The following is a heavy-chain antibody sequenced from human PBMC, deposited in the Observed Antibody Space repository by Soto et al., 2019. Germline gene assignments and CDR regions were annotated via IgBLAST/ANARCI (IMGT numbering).Heavy chain of an antibody. CDR3: SKGKKRIVASSVVMFHP. J-gene: IGHJ5*02. CDR1: SGSISSSNW. Sequence: SETLSLTCAVSSGSISSSNWWSWVRQPPGKGLEWIGEIYHSGSTNYNPSLKSRVTISVDKSKNQFSLKLSSVTAADTAVYYLSKGKKRIVASSVVMFHPRGKATLVPVSS. D-gene: IGHD5-12*01. V-gene: IGHV4-4*02. CDR2: IYHSGST.